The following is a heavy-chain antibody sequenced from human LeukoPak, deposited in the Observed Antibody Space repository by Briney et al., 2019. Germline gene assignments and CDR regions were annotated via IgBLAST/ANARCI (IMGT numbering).Heavy chain of an antibody. CDR1: GFTFDDYA. Sequence: PGGSLRLSCAASGFTFDDYAMHWVRQAPGKGLEWVSGISWNSGSIGYADSVKGRFTISRDNSKNTLYLQMNSLRAEDTAVYYCARDGYGGDWPYYGMDVWGQGTTVTVSS. CDR2: ISWNSGSI. D-gene: IGHD2-21*02. CDR3: ARDGYGGDWPYYGMDV. V-gene: IGHV3-9*01. J-gene: IGHJ6*02.